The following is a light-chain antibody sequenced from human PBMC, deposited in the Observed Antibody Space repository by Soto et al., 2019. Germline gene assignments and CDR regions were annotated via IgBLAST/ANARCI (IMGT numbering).Light chain of an antibody. V-gene: IGKV1-39*01. Sequence: IQMTQSPSSLSASVGDSLTLTCRASQTVTSYLNLYQQKPGKSPKLLIYAASTLQSGVPSRFSGSGSGTESTITIISLQPEDFATYYCQQSYRFPKTFGRGTKLDIK. CDR3: QQSYRFPKT. CDR1: QTVTSY. J-gene: IGKJ1*01. CDR2: AAS.